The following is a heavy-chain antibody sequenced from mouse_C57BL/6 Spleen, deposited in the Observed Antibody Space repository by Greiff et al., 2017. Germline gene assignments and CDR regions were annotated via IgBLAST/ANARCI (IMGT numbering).Heavy chain of an antibody. D-gene: IGHD1-1*01. Sequence: QVQLQQSGPELVKPGASVKISCKASGYAFSSSWMNWVKQRPGKGLEWIGRIYPGDGDTNYNGKFKGKATLTADKSSSTAYMQISSLTSEDSAVYFCARGYYYGSSYYFDYWGQGTTLTVSS. V-gene: IGHV1-82*01. CDR3: ARGYYYGSSYYFDY. J-gene: IGHJ2*01. CDR1: GYAFSSSW. CDR2: IYPGDGDT.